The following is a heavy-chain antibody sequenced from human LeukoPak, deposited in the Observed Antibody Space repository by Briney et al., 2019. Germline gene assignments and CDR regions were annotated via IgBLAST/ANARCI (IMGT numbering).Heavy chain of an antibody. Sequence: SQTLSLTCAVSGGSISRGGYSWSWIRQPPGKGLEWIGYLYHSGSTYYNPSLKSRVTISVDRSKNQFSLKLSSVTAADTAVYCCARYCGGDCYSFDYWGQGTLVTVSS. V-gene: IGHV4-30-2*01. J-gene: IGHJ4*02. CDR1: GGSISRGGYS. CDR2: LYHSGST. D-gene: IGHD2-21*02. CDR3: ARYCGGDCYSFDY.